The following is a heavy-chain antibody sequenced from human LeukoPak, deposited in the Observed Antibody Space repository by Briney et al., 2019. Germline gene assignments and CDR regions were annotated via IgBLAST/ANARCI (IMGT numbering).Heavy chain of an antibody. CDR1: GGSFSDYY. J-gene: IGHJ5*02. D-gene: IGHD3-22*01. V-gene: IGHV4-34*01. CDR3: AWGDSSGYPFDP. CDR2: INHSGST. Sequence: PSETLSLTCAVYGGSFSDYYWSWIRQPPGKGLEWIGEINHSGSTNYNPSLKSRVTISVDTSKNQFSLKLSSVTAADTAVYYCAWGDSSGYPFDPWGQGTLVTVSS.